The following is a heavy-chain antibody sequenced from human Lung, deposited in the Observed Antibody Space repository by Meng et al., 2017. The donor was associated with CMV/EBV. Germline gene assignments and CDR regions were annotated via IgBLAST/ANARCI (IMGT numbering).Heavy chain of an antibody. CDR3: ARAGAAVTTHFDF. Sequence: QVQLVQSGAELQKPGASVKVSCKASGYTFGIFGITWVRQAPGQGLEWVGWISAENGNTNYAQKFQGRDTLTTDTSTKTAYMDLRGLRSDDSAVYYCARAGAAVTTHFDFWGRGTLVTVSS. CDR1: GYTFGIFG. D-gene: IGHD4-17*01. V-gene: IGHV1-18*01. CDR2: ISAENGNT. J-gene: IGHJ4*02.